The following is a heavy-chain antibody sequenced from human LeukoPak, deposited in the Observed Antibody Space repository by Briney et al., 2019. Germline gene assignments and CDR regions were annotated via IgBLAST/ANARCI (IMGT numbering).Heavy chain of an antibody. V-gene: IGHV1-2*02. CDR2: ISPKSGGT. CDR1: GYIFTGQY. J-gene: IGHJ3*02. Sequence: ASVKVSCKASGYIFTGQYIHWLRQAPGQGLEWMGWISPKSGGTNFAQKFQGRVTTTSDTSISTAYMELSGLRSDDTAVYFCARHYDSSPWGVTAFDIWGQGTRVTVSS. D-gene: IGHD3-10*01. CDR3: ARHYDSSPWGVTAFDI.